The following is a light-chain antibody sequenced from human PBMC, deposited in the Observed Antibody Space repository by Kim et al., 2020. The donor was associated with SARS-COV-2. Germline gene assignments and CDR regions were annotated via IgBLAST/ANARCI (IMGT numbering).Light chain of an antibody. J-gene: IGLJ3*02. CDR3: AAWDDSLSGWV. V-gene: IGLV1-47*01. Sequence: QRVTISCSGSSSNIGSNYVYWYQQLPGTAPKLLIYRNNQRPSGVPDRFSGSKSGTSASRAISGLRSEDEADYYCAAWDDSLSGWVFGGGTQLTVL. CDR1: SSNIGSNY. CDR2: RNN.